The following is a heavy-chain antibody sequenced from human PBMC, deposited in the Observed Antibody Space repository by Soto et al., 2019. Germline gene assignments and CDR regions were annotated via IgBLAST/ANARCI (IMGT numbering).Heavy chain of an antibody. J-gene: IGHJ4*02. CDR2: VKREVDGGTV. CDR1: GLTARNVY. CDR3: NVGHSGD. D-gene: IGHD3-10*01. Sequence: EVQLVASGGGLVKPGGSLRLSCPASGLTARNVYLSWVRQPPGKGLEWVGHVKREVDGGTVDYGAPVKGRFTISRDDSANTLYLQMNSLKSEDTAVYDCNVGHSGDWGQGTLVTVSS. V-gene: IGHV3-15*01.